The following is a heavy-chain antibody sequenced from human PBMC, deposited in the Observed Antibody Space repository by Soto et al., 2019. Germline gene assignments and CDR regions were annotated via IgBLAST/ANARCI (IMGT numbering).Heavy chain of an antibody. J-gene: IGHJ6*02. CDR1: GESLSGYY. D-gene: IGHD1-1*01. V-gene: IGHV4-34*01. CDR2: INDSGNT. Sequence: QVQLQQWGAGLLKPSETLSLTCAVYGESLSGYYGNWIRQSPGKGLEWIGEINDSGNTNYNPSLKSRVTISIDTSKNRFSLNMSSVTAADTAVYYCARTRNLDVWGQGTTVIVSS. CDR3: ARTRNLDV.